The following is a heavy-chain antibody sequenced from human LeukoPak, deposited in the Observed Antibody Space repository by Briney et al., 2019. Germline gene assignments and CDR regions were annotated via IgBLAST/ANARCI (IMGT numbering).Heavy chain of an antibody. D-gene: IGHD2-2*01. J-gene: IGHJ3*02. CDR3: ARDFIVVVPAAPFRHDAFDI. V-gene: IGHV1-2*02. Sequence: ASVMVSCKASGYTFTGYYMHWVRQAPGQGLEWMGWINPNSGGTNYAQKFQGRVTMTRDTSISTAYMELSRLRSDDTAVYYCARDFIVVVPAAPFRHDAFDIWGQGTMVTASS. CDR1: GYTFTGYY. CDR2: INPNSGGT.